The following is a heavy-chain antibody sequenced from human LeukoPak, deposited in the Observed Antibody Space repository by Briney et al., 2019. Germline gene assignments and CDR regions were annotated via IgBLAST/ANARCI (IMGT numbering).Heavy chain of an antibody. CDR3: ARRGWSGNDY. CDR2: IYHSGST. D-gene: IGHD6-19*01. Sequence: SXGSXXXSDWWTWVRPPPGKGLEWIGEIYHSGSTNYNPSLRSRVTISADKSKNQFSLHLTSVTAADTAMYYCARRGWSGNDYWGQGTLVTVSS. J-gene: IGHJ4*02. CDR1: XGSXXXSDW. V-gene: IGHV4-4*02.